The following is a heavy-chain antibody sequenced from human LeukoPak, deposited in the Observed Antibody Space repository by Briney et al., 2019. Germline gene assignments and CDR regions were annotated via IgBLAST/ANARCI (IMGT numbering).Heavy chain of an antibody. J-gene: IGHJ3*02. Sequence: PGRSVRLSCAASGFTFSSYAMHWVRQAPGKGLEWVAVISYDGSNKYYADSVKGRFTISRDNAKNSLYLQMNSLRAEDTAVYYCAPMECGGDCYQDDAFDIWGQGTMVTVSS. CDR2: ISYDGSNK. CDR1: GFTFSSYA. D-gene: IGHD2-21*02. CDR3: APMECGGDCYQDDAFDI. V-gene: IGHV3-30*04.